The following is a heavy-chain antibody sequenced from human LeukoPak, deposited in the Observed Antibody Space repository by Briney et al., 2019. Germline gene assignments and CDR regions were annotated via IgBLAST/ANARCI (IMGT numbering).Heavy chain of an antibody. CDR3: ARCSGGFCSLGFDF. V-gene: IGHV3-7*01. Sequence: GGSLRLSCAASGFTFSSYWMSWVRQAPGKGLEWVANIKQDGSEKYYVDSVKGRFTISRDNAKNSLYLQMNSLRAEDTAVYYCARCSGGFCSLGFDFWGQGTLVTVSS. CDR1: GFTFSSYW. CDR2: IKQDGSEK. D-gene: IGHD2-15*01. J-gene: IGHJ4*02.